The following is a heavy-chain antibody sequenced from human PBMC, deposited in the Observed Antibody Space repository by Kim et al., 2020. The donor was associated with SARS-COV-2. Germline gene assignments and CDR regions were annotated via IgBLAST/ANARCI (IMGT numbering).Heavy chain of an antibody. J-gene: IGHJ4*02. D-gene: IGHD3-3*01. CDR1: GGSISSSSYY. Sequence: SETLSLTCTVSGGSISSSSYYWGWIRQPPGKGLEWIGSIYYSGSTYYNPSLKSRVTISVDTSKNQFSLKLSSVTAADTAVYYCARLNYDFWSGYFFDYWGQGTLVTVSS. CDR2: IYYSGST. V-gene: IGHV4-39*01. CDR3: ARLNYDFWSGYFFDY.